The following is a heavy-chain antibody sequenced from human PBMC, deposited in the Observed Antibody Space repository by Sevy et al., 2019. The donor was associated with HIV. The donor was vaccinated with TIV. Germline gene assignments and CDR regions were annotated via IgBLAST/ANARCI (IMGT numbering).Heavy chain of an antibody. V-gene: IGHV3-23*01. CDR1: GFTFSSYA. J-gene: IGHJ6*02. Sequence: GGSLRLSCAASGFTFSSYAMSWVRQAPGKGLEWVSAISGSGGSTYYADSVKGRLTISRDNSKNTLYLQMNSLRAEDTAVYYCAKQMRDRLDYYYGMDVWGQGTRVTVSS. CDR3: AKQMRDRLDYYYGMDV. CDR2: ISGSGGST.